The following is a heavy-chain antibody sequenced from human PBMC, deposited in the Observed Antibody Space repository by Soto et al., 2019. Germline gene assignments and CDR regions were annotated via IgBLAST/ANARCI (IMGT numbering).Heavy chain of an antibody. V-gene: IGHV3-33*01. CDR1: GFTFSSYG. D-gene: IGHD6-19*01. Sequence: VQLVESGGGVVQPGRSLRLSCAASGFTFSSYGMHWVRQAPGKGLEWVAVIWYDGSNKYYADSVKGRFTISRDNSKNTLYLKMNSLRAEDTAVYYCARLQLLVGGYDYGLDVWGQGTTVTVSS. CDR2: IWYDGSNK. CDR3: ARLQLLVGGYDYGLDV. J-gene: IGHJ6*02.